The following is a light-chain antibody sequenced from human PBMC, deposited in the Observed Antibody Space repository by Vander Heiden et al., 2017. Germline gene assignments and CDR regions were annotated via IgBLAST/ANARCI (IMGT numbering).Light chain of an antibody. Sequence: SYELTQPPSVSVSPGQPARITGPGEALPKQYAYGYQQKPGQAPVLVFYNDSARPSVIPERFSGSSSGTTVTLTISGVQAEDEADYYCHSADSSGTYVVFGGGTKLTVL. V-gene: IGLV3-25*03. J-gene: IGLJ2*01. CDR2: NDS. CDR3: HSADSSGTYVV. CDR1: ALPKQY.